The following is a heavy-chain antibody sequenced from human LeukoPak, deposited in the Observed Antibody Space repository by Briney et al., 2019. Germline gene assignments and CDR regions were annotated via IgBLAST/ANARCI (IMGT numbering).Heavy chain of an antibody. CDR1: GFTFSNYA. J-gene: IGHJ3*02. Sequence: PGGSLRLSCAASGFTFSNYAMHWVRQAPGKGLEYVSAISSNGGGTYYANSVKGRFTISRDNSKNTLYLQMGSLRAEDMAVYYCARVYSSSWYDAFDIWGQGTMVTVSS. CDR2: ISSNGGGT. D-gene: IGHD6-13*01. CDR3: ARVYSSSWYDAFDI. V-gene: IGHV3-64*01.